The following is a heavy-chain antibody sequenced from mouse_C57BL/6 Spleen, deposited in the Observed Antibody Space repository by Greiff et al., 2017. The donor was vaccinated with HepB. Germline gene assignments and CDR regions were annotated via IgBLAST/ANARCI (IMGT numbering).Heavy chain of an antibody. CDR2: IYPSDSET. CDR1: GYTFTSYW. D-gene: IGHD2-1*01. CDR3: ARGEGNDFDY. J-gene: IGHJ2*01. V-gene: IGHV1-61*01. Sequence: QVQLKQPGAELVRPGSSVKLSCKASGYTFTSYWMDWVKQRPGQGLEWIGNIYPSDSETHYNQKFKDKATLTVDKSSSTAYMQLSSLTSEDSAVYYCARGEGNDFDYWGQGTTLTVSS.